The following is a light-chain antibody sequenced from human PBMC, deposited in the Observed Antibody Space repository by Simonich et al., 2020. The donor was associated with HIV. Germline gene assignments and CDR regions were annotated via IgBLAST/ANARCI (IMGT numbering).Light chain of an antibody. CDR3: QQRSNWPIT. CDR2: GAS. J-gene: IGKJ5*01. Sequence: EIVLTQSPATLSLSPGERATLSCRASQSVCSYLAWYQQKPGQAPRLLIYGASTRATGIPARFSGSGSGTEFTLTISSLQSEDFAVYYCQQRSNWPITFGQGTRLEIK. CDR1: QSVCSY. V-gene: IGKV3-11*01.